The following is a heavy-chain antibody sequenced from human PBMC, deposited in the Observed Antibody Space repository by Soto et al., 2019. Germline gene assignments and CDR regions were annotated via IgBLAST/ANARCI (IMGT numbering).Heavy chain of an antibody. V-gene: IGHV4-31*03. CDR2: IYYSGST. D-gene: IGHD4-17*01. J-gene: IGHJ4*02. Sequence: SETLSLTCTVSGGSISSGGYYWSWIGQHPGKGLEWIGYIYYSGSTYYNPSLKSRVTISVDTSKNQFSLKLSSVTAADTAVYYCARGRLPYYFDYWGQGTLVTVSS. CDR3: ARGRLPYYFDY. CDR1: GGSISSGGYY.